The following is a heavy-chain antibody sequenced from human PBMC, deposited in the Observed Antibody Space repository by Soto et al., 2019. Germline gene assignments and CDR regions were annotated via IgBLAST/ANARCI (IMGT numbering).Heavy chain of an antibody. D-gene: IGHD6-13*01. CDR2: INHSGST. V-gene: IGHV4-34*01. CDR3: ARVGYSSSWYNRGYYYGMDV. J-gene: IGHJ6*02. CDR1: GGSFSGYY. Sequence: QVQLQHWGAGLLKPSETLSLTCAVYGGSFSGYYWSWIRQPPGKGLEWIGEINHSGSTNYNPSLKSRVTISVDTSKNQFSLKLSSVTAADTAVYYCARVGYSSSWYNRGYYYGMDVWGQGTTVTVSS.